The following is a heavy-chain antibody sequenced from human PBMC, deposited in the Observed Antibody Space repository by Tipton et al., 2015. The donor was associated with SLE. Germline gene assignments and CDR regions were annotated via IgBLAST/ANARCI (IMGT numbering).Heavy chain of an antibody. CDR3: ASVTPGIAARGWFDP. D-gene: IGHD6-25*01. CDR2: ITNNGNT. CDR1: GDSLSTSF. J-gene: IGHJ5*02. Sequence: PGLVKPSETLSLVCSVSGDSLSTSFWSWIRQPPGKGLEWIGRITNNGNTYYIPSLQSRATMSVDTSKNHFSLKLSSVTAADTAVYYCASVTPGIAARGWFDPWGQGTLVTVSS. V-gene: IGHV4-59*04.